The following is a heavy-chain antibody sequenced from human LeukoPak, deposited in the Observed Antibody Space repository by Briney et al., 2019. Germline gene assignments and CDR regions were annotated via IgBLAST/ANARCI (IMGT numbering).Heavy chain of an antibody. V-gene: IGHV3-21*01. CDR2: ISSSSSYI. D-gene: IGHD3-3*01. Sequence: PGGSLRLSCAASGFTFSSYSMNWVRQAPGKGLEWVSSISSSSSYIYYADSVKGRFTISRDNAKNSLYLQMNSLRAEDTAVYYCARVNLLLEWLHYGGGWFDPWXXGTLVTVXX. J-gene: IGHJ5*02. CDR1: GFTFSSYS. CDR3: ARVNLLLEWLHYGGGWFDP.